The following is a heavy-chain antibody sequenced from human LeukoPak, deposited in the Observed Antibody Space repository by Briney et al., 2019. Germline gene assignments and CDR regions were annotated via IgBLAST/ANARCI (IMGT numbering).Heavy chain of an antibody. CDR3: TTCCSGWYTSKAFDI. CDR2: IKSKTDGGTT. Sequence: PGGSLRLSCAASGFTFSNAWMSWVRQAPGKGLEWVGRIKSKTDGGTTDYAAPVKGRFTISRDDSKNTLYLQMNSVKTEDTAVYYCTTCCSGWYTSKAFDIWGQGTMVTVSS. D-gene: IGHD6-19*01. J-gene: IGHJ3*02. CDR1: GFTFSNAW. V-gene: IGHV3-15*01.